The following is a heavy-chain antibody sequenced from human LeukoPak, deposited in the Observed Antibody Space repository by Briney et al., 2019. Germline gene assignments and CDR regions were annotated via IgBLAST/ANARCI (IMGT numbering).Heavy chain of an antibody. Sequence: GGSLTLSRSASGFTFSSYSMNWVRQAPGKGLAWVSSISISSSYIYYADSVKGRFTISRDNAKNSLYLQMNSLRAEDTAVYFCARDWKSARGDYWGQGTLVTVSS. D-gene: IGHD1-1*01. CDR2: ISISSSYI. V-gene: IGHV3-21*01. J-gene: IGHJ4*02. CDR1: GFTFSSYS. CDR3: ARDWKSARGDY.